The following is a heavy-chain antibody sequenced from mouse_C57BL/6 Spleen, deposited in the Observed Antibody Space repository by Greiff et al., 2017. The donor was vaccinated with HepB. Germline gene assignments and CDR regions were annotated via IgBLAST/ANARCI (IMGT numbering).Heavy chain of an antibody. CDR1: GFTFSDYG. D-gene: IGHD4-1*01. Sequence: EVQWVESGGGLVKPGGSLKLSCAASGFTFSDYGMHWVRQAPEKGLEWVAYISSGSSTIYYADTVKGRFTISRDNAKNTLFLQMTSLRSEDTAMYYCARGLTGTGYWGQGTLVTVSA. CDR3: ARGLTGTGY. V-gene: IGHV5-17*01. CDR2: ISSGSSTI. J-gene: IGHJ3*01.